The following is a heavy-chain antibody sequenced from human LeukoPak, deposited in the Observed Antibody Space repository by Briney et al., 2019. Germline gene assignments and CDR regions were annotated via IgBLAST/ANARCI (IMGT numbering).Heavy chain of an antibody. V-gene: IGHV4-61*01. CDR3: ARRIGYCTSSDCYASFDS. CDR1: GGSVSSNFYY. CDR2: IYYSGST. Sequence: SETLSLTCTVSGGSVSSNFYYWSWIRQPPGKGLEWIGYIYYSGSTNYNPSLKSRVTISVDTSKNQFSLKLSSVTAADTAVYYCARRIGYCTSSDCYASFDSWGQGTLVTVSS. J-gene: IGHJ4*02. D-gene: IGHD2-2*03.